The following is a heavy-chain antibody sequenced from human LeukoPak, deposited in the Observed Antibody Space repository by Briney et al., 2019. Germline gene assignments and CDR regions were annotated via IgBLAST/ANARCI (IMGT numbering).Heavy chain of an antibody. J-gene: IGHJ4*02. D-gene: IGHD2-2*01. CDR2: IYPGDSDT. CDR1: GYSFTSYW. Sequence: GASVKVSCKGSGYSFTSYWIGWVRQMPGKGLEWMGIIYPGDSDTRYSPSFQGQVTISADKSISTAYLQWSSLKASDTAMYYCARVRSGYCSSTSCVGFDYWGQGTLVTVSS. V-gene: IGHV5-51*01. CDR3: ARVRSGYCSSTSCVGFDY.